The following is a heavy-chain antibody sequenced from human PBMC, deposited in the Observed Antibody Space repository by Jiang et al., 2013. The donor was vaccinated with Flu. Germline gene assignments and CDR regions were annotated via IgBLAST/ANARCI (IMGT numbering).Heavy chain of an antibody. J-gene: IGHJ4*02. V-gene: IGHV1-2*02. CDR2: FNPYSGGT. CDR3: YYSSFDY. CDR1: GYTFTGDY. D-gene: IGHD3-22*01. Sequence: GAEVKKPGASVKVSCKASGYTFTGDYIHWVRQAPGQGLEWMGWFNPYSGGTNYAQKFQGRVTMTRDSSMTTATYYCVHSVNTPSADSSGYYSSFDYWGQGTLVTVSS.